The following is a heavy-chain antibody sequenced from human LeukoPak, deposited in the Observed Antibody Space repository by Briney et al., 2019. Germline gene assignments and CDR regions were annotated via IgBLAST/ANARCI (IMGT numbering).Heavy chain of an antibody. V-gene: IGHV3-23*01. D-gene: IGHD2-15*01. CDR3: ANQPSKYCTGGSCYVVY. J-gene: IGHJ4*02. CDR2: ISDSGGSI. CDR1: GFTFSSYA. Sequence: GGSLRLSCEASGFTFSSYAMSWVRQAPGKGLGWVSGISDSGGSIYYADSVKGRFTISRDNSKNTLYLQMNSLRAEDTAIYYCANQPSKYCTGGSCYVVYWGQGTLVTVSS.